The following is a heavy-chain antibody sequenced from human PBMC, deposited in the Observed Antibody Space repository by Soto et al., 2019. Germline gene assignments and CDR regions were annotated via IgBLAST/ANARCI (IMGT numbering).Heavy chain of an antibody. CDR1: GASISSYY. Sequence: QLQESGPGLVKPSETLSLTCTVSGASISSYYWRWIRQPAGKVLEWIGRIYTNMTTNYNPSLMRRVTVSVDTSKNQFSLRLSAVTAADTAVYYCVRGWGGYGVHDLWDYFDYLGQGILGTVSS. CDR2: IYTNMTT. J-gene: IGHJ4*02. CDR3: VRGWGGYGVHDLWDYFDY. V-gene: IGHV4-4*07. D-gene: IGHD5-12*01.